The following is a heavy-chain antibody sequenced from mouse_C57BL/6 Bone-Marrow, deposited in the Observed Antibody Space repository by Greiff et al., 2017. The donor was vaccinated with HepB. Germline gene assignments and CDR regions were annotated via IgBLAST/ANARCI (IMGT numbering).Heavy chain of an antibody. Sequence: QVQLQQPGAELVKPGASVKLSCKASGYTFTSYWMQWVQQRPGQGLEWIGEIDPSDSYTNYNQKFKGKATLTVDTSSSTAYMQRSSLTSEDSAVYYCAREGFWVSDYWGQGTTLTVSS. V-gene: IGHV1-50*01. CDR3: AREGFWVSDY. D-gene: IGHD2-2*01. CDR1: GYTFTSYW. J-gene: IGHJ2*01. CDR2: IDPSDSYT.